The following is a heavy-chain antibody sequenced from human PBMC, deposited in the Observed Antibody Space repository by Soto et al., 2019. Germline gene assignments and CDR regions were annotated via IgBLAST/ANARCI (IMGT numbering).Heavy chain of an antibody. J-gene: IGHJ4*02. Sequence: QVQLVESGGGVVQPGRSLRLSCAASGFTFSSYAMHWVRQAPGKGLEWVAVISYDGSNKYYADSVKGRFTISRDNSKNTLYLQMNSLRAEDTAVYYCARETQTHGGNFFVYWGQGTLVTVSS. D-gene: IGHD2-21*02. CDR1: GFTFSSYA. V-gene: IGHV3-30-3*01. CDR3: ARETQTHGGNFFVY. CDR2: ISYDGSNK.